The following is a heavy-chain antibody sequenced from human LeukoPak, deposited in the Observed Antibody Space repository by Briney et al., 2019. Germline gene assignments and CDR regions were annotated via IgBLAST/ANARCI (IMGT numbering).Heavy chain of an antibody. CDR3: AREYILTAYYGDY. Sequence: ASVKVSCKASGFTFTGYYMHWVRQAPGQGLEWMGWINPKSGGANYAQKFQGRVTMTWDTSISTAYMELSRLRSDDTAVYYCAREYILTAYYGDYWGQGTLVTVSS. J-gene: IGHJ4*02. V-gene: IGHV1-2*02. CDR2: INPKSGGA. D-gene: IGHD3-9*01. CDR1: GFTFTGYY.